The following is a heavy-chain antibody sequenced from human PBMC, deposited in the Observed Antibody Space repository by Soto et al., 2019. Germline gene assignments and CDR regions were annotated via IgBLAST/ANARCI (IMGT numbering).Heavy chain of an antibody. CDR3: ARELGTTSSFDY. CDR1: GFTFSSYA. D-gene: IGHD1-1*01. V-gene: IGHV3-30-3*01. CDR2: ISYDGGTK. J-gene: IGHJ4*02. Sequence: QVQVVESGGGVVQPGRSLRFSCAASGFTFSSYAMHWVRQAPGKGLEWVAVISYDGGTKYYADSVKGRFTISRDTSKNTMYMQMNSLRAEDTAVYYCARELGTTSSFDYWGQGTLVTVSS.